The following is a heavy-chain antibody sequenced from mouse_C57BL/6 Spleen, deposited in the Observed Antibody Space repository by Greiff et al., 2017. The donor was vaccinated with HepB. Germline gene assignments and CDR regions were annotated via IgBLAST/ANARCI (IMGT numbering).Heavy chain of an antibody. J-gene: IGHJ2*01. V-gene: IGHV1-69*01. CDR1: GYTFTSYW. Sequence: VKLQQPGAELVMPGASVKLSCKASGYTFTSYWMHWVKQRPGQGLEWIGEIDPSDSYTNYNQKFKGKSTLTVDKSSSTAYMQLSSLTSEDSAVYYCARSDRSSLYYFDYWGQGTTLTVSS. CDR2: IDPSDSYT. CDR3: ARSDRSSLYYFDY. D-gene: IGHD1-3*01.